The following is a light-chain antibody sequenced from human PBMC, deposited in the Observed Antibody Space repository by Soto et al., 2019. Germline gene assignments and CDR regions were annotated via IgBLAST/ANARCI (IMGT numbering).Light chain of an antibody. CDR1: QSISSD. V-gene: IGKV3-15*01. J-gene: IGKJ2*01. CDR3: QQYNKWPRT. CDR2: GAS. Sequence: EIVMTQSPATLSVSPWERATLSCRASQSISSDVAWYQQKPGQAPRLHIYGASTTATGIPARFSGSESGTEFTLTISSLQSEDFAVYNCQQYNKWPRTFGQGTNVDIK.